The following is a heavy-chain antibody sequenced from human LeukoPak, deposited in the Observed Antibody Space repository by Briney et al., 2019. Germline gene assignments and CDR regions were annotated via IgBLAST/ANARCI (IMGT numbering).Heavy chain of an antibody. Sequence: GRSLRLSCAASGFTFSSYSMNWVRQAPGKGLEWVSSISSSSSYIYYADSVKGRFTISRDNAKNSLYLQMNSLRAEDTAVYYCASNSGWTLFDYWGQGTLVTVSS. CDR2: ISSSSSYI. CDR3: ASNSGWTLFDY. V-gene: IGHV3-21*01. J-gene: IGHJ4*02. D-gene: IGHD6-19*01. CDR1: GFTFSSYS.